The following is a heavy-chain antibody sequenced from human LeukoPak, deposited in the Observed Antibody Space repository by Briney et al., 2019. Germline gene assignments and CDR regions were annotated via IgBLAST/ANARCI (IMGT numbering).Heavy chain of an antibody. CDR3: AKGSTFYYDSSAWFGY. D-gene: IGHD3-22*01. Sequence: PGGSLRLSCAASGFTFDDYAMHWVRQAPGKGLEWVSGISWNSGSIGYADSVKGRFTISRDNAKISLYLQMNSLRAEDMALYYCAKGSTFYYDSSAWFGYWGQGTLVTVSS. CDR1: GFTFDDYA. CDR2: ISWNSGSI. V-gene: IGHV3-9*03. J-gene: IGHJ4*02.